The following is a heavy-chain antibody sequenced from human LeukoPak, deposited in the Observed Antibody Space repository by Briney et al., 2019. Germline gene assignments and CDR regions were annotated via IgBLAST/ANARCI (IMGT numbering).Heavy chain of an antibody. V-gene: IGHV3-21*01. CDR1: GFTFSSYS. Sequence: GGSLRLSCAASGFTFSSYSMDWVRQAPGKGLEWVSSISSGSSYIHYADSVKGRFSISRDNAKNSLYLQMNSLRDEDTAVYYCARESSGYSYGFGNSWGQGTLVTVSS. CDR3: ARESSGYSYGFGNS. D-gene: IGHD5-18*01. CDR2: ISSGSSYI. J-gene: IGHJ4*02.